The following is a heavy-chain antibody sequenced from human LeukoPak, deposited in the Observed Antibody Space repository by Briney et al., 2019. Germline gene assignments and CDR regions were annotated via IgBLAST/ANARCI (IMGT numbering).Heavy chain of an antibody. D-gene: IGHD3-9*01. V-gene: IGHV1-18*01. CDR3: ARVKRFYDVLTGPHDY. CDR2: ISPYNGNT. J-gene: IGHJ4*02. Sequence: ASVKVSCKASGYTFTSLGLNWVRQAPGQGLEWMSWISPYNGNTNYAQKFQGRVTLTTDRSTSTGCMELRSLRSDDTAVYFCARVKRFYDVLTGPHDYWGQGTLVTVSS. CDR1: GYTFTSLG.